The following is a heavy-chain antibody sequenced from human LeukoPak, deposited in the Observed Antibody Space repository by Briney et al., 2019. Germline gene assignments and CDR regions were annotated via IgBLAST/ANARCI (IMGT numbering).Heavy chain of an antibody. V-gene: IGHV3-23*01. D-gene: IGHD2-2*01. CDR3: AKDLDIVVVPAAKDFDY. CDR2: ISGSGGST. J-gene: IGHJ4*02. Sequence: GGSLRLSCAASGFTFSSYAMSWVRQAPGKGLEWVSAISGSGGSTYYADSVKGRFTISRDNSKNTLYLQMNSLRAEDTAVYYCAKDLDIVVVPAAKDFDYWGQGTLVTVSS. CDR1: GFTFSSYA.